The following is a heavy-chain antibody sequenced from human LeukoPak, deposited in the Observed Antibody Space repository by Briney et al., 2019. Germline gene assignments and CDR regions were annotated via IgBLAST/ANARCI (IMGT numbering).Heavy chain of an antibody. J-gene: IGHJ4*02. CDR2: IIPMVGTA. V-gene: IGHV1-69*05. CDR3: ARDRGYCSSTSCYTFDY. Sequence: ASVTVSCKASGGTFSSYSINWVRQAPGQGLEWMGRIIPMVGTANYAQKFQGRVTITTDESTSTAYMELSSLRSEDTAVYYCARDRGYCSSTSCYTFDYWGQGTLVTVSS. CDR1: GGTFSSYS. D-gene: IGHD2-2*02.